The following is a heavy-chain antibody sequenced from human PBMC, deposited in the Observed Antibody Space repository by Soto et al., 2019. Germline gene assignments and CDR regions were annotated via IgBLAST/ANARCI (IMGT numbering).Heavy chain of an antibody. CDR1: GGSINNSSCN. V-gene: IGHV4-39*01. CDR2: IYYSGTS. J-gene: IGHJ3*02. Sequence: QLQLQESGPRLVKPSETLSLTCTVSGGSINNSSCNWGWIRQPPGKGLEWIGIIYYSGTSYYNPSFKSRVTISIDTSKNQFSLKLSSVTAADTAVYYCPRLLRGYDAFDIWGQGTMVTVSS. D-gene: IGHD3-10*01. CDR3: PRLLRGYDAFDI.